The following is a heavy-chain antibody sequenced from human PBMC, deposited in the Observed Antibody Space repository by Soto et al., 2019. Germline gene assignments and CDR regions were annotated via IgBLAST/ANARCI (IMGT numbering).Heavy chain of an antibody. CDR1: GFTFNKHA. J-gene: IGHJ3*02. D-gene: IGHD7-27*01. V-gene: IGHV3-23*01. Sequence: EAQLLESGGDLVQPGGSLRLSCEASGFTFNKHAINWVRQAPGKGLEWVSSISGLGNRVYYADSVKGRFTISRDNSKNTVYLQMSSLRAEDTAIFYGAKAELGMADFDIWGPGTSVTVSS. CDR2: ISGLGNRV. CDR3: AKAELGMADFDI.